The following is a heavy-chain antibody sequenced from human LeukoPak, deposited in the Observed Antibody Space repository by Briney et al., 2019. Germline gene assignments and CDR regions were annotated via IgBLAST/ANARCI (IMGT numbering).Heavy chain of an antibody. J-gene: IGHJ5*02. Sequence: PSETLSLTCTVTGYSISSGYYWGWIRQPPGKGLEWIGSIYHSGSTYYNPSLKSRVTISVDTSKNQFSLKLGSVTAADTAVYYCARRSGATPNWFDPWGQGTLVTVSS. D-gene: IGHD1-26*01. CDR2: IYHSGST. CDR3: ARRSGATPNWFDP. V-gene: IGHV4-38-2*02. CDR1: GYSISSGYY.